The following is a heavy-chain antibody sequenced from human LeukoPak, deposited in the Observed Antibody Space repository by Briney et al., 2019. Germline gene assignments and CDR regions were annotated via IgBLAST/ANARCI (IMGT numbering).Heavy chain of an antibody. CDR3: AVRRGLEAVAATGTFDP. V-gene: IGHV4-61*01. Sequence: SETLSLTCTVSGGSVSSGSYYWSWIRQPPGKGLEWIGYIYYSGSTNYNPSLKSRVTISVDTSNNQFSLKLSSVTAADTAVYYCAVRRGLEAVAATGTFDPWGQGTLVTVSS. CDR1: GGSVSSGSYY. J-gene: IGHJ5*02. CDR2: IYYSGST. D-gene: IGHD6-19*01.